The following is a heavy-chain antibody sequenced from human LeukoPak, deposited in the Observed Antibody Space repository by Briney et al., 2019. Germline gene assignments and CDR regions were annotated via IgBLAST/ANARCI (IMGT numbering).Heavy chain of an antibody. CDR2: ISAYNGNA. D-gene: IGHD2-2*02. Sequence: ASVKVSCKASGYTFTSYGISWVRQAPGQGLEWMGLISAYNGNANYAQKLQGRVTMTTDTSTSTAYMELRSLRSDDTAVYYCARDLPRYCSSTSCYKSNWFDPWGQGTLVTVSS. CDR1: GYTFTSYG. V-gene: IGHV1-18*01. CDR3: ARDLPRYCSSTSCYKSNWFDP. J-gene: IGHJ5*02.